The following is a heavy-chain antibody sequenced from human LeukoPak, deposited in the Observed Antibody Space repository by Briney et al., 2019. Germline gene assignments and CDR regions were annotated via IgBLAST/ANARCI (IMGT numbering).Heavy chain of an antibody. CDR1: GFTFSSYA. CDR3: AKTYYYDSSGYYFDAFDI. CDR2: MSGSGGST. J-gene: IGHJ3*02. V-gene: IGHV3-23*01. Sequence: GGSLRLSCAASGFTFSSYAMSWVRQAPGKGLEWVSAMSGSGGSTYCADSVKGRFTISRDNSKNTLYLQMNSLRAEDTAVYYCAKTYYYDSSGYYFDAFDIWGQGTMVTVSS. D-gene: IGHD3-22*01.